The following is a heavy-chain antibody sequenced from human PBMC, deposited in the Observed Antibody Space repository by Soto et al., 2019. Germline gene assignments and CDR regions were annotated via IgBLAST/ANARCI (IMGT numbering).Heavy chain of an antibody. J-gene: IGHJ4*02. CDR3: AREVQVHTPAFVY. CDR1: GGTFNTYA. Sequence: QVQLVQSGAEMKKPGSSVKVSCQSSGGTFNTYAMNWVRQAPGQGPEWMGDISPMFGAANYAPKFQGRVTLNADESTGTSYMQLSSLTSEDTALYFWAREVQVHTPAFVYWGQGTLVTVSS. D-gene: IGHD3-10*01. CDR2: ISPMFGAA. V-gene: IGHV1-69*19.